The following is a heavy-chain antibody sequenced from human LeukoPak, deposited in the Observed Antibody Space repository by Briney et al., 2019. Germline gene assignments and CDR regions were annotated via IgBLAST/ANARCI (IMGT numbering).Heavy chain of an antibody. CDR2: IYYSGST. D-gene: IGHD3-16*01. Sequence: SQTLSLTCTVSGGSISSGDYYWSWIRQPPGKDLEWIGYIYYSGSTYYNPSLKSRVTISVDTSKNQFSLKLSSVTAADTAVYYCARAPWGDYVDYWGQGTLVTVSS. CDR3: ARAPWGDYVDY. J-gene: IGHJ4*02. CDR1: GGSISSGDYY. V-gene: IGHV4-30-4*01.